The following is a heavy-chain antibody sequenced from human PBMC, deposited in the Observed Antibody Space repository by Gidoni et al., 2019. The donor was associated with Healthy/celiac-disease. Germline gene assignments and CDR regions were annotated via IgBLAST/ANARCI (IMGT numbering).Heavy chain of an antibody. CDR2: ISSSSSYI. J-gene: IGHJ6*02. Sequence: EVQLVESGGGLVKPGGSLRLSCAASGFTLSSYSWNWVRQAPGKGLEWVSSISSSSSYIYYADSVKGRFTISRDNAKNSLYLQMNSLRAEDTAVYYCARDMGSGWYGEVILNLPYYYGMDVWGQGTTVTVSS. CDR1: GFTLSSYS. CDR3: ARDMGSGWYGEVILNLPYYYGMDV. D-gene: IGHD6-19*01. V-gene: IGHV3-21*01.